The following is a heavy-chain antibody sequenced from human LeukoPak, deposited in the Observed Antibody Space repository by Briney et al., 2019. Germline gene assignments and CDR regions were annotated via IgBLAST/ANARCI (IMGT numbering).Heavy chain of an antibody. CDR2: ISAYNGNT. J-gene: IGHJ4*02. CDR1: GYTFTSYG. V-gene: IGHV1-18*01. CDR3: ARAPFRSIAAAGLGPY. Sequence: ASVKVSCKASGYTFTSYGISWVRQAPGQGLEWMGWISAYNGNTNYAQKLQGRVTMTTDTSTSTANMELRSLRSDDTAVYYCARAPFRSIAAAGLGPYWGQGTLVTVSS. D-gene: IGHD6-13*01.